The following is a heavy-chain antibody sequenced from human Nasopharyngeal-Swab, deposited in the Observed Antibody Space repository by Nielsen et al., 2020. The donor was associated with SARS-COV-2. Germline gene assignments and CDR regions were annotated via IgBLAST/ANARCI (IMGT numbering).Heavy chain of an antibody. Sequence: GSLRLSCAASGFTFSSYAMHWVRQAPGKGLEWVAVISYDGSNKYYADSVKGRFTISRDNSKNTLYLQMNSLRAEDTAVYYCARGPGYYYDSSGSFPVYWGQGTLVTVSS. CDR2: ISYDGSNK. CDR3: ARGPGYYYDSSGSFPVY. J-gene: IGHJ4*02. CDR1: GFTFSSYA. D-gene: IGHD3-22*01. V-gene: IGHV3-30-3*01.